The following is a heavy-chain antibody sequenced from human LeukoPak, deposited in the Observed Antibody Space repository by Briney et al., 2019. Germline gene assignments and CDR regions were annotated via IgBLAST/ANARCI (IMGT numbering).Heavy chain of an antibody. CDR2: IGHDGRNE. V-gene: IGHV3-30*02. D-gene: IGHD3-22*01. J-gene: IGHJ4*02. CDR1: GFTFSNYG. CDR3: AKEKMNTLVVVNY. Sequence: GGSLRLSCATSGFTFSNYGMRWVRQAPGKGLEWVAFIGHDGRNEYYADSVKGRFTISRDNSKGTLHLQMSSLREEDTALYYCAKEKMNTLVVVNYWGQGTLVTVSS.